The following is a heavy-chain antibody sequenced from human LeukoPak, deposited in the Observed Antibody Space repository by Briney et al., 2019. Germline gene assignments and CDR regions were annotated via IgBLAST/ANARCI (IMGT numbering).Heavy chain of an antibody. J-gene: IGHJ6*02. CDR3: ARQLDIVATGYYGMDV. CDR1: GGSISSYY. V-gene: IGHV4-59*08. CDR2: IYYSGST. D-gene: IGHD5-12*01. Sequence: SETLSLTCTVSGGSISSYYWSWIRQPPGKGLEWIGYIYYSGSTNYNPSLKSRVTISVDPSKNQFSLKLSSVTAADTAVYYCARQLDIVATGYYGMDVWGQGTTVTVS.